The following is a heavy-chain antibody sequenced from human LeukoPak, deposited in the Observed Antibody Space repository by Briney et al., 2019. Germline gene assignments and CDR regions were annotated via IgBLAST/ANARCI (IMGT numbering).Heavy chain of an antibody. D-gene: IGHD5-12*01. Sequence: GGSLRLSCAASGFTFSSYSMNWVRQAPGKGLEWVSSISSSSSYTYYADSVKGRFTISRDNAKNSLYLQMNSLRAEDTAVYYCASHYSGYDNWGQGTLVTVSS. CDR1: GFTFSSYS. CDR3: ASHYSGYDN. CDR2: ISSSSSYT. J-gene: IGHJ4*02. V-gene: IGHV3-21*01.